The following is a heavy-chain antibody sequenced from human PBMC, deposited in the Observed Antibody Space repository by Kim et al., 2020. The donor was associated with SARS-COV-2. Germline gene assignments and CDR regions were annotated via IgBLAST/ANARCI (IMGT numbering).Heavy chain of an antibody. J-gene: IGHJ4*02. V-gene: IGHV4-4*07. D-gene: IGHD6-19*01. CDR1: GGSISGYY. CDR2: IQPSGST. Sequence: SETLSLTCTVSGGSISGYYWNWIRQPAGKGLEWIGRIQPSGSTNYSPSLKSRLTMSVDTSKNQFSLKLTSVTAADTAVYYCARDGGSGWYLFWGQGTLVTVSS. CDR3: ARDGGSGWYLF.